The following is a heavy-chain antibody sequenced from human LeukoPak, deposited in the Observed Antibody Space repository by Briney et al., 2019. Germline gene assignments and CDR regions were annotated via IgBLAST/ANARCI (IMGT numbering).Heavy chain of an antibody. V-gene: IGHV3-48*01. Sequence: GGSLRLSCAASVFSFTAYSMNCGRQAPGRGLEWISYIGPGGDIYYADSVTGRFTVSRDTAKNSLYLQMNGLRVEDTAVYYCARRFDSWGQGTLVTVSS. CDR2: IGPGGDI. J-gene: IGHJ4*02. CDR3: ARRFDS. CDR1: VFSFTAYS.